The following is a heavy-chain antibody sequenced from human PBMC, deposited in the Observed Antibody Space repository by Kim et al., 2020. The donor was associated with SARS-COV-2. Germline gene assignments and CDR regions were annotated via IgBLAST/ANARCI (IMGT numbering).Heavy chain of an antibody. V-gene: IGHV4-39*01. CDR3: ARHGVVVTTDRDY. CDR1: GGSISSSSYY. D-gene: IGHD2-21*02. Sequence: SETLSLTCTVSGGSISSSSYYWGWIRQPPGKGLEWIGSIYYSGSTYYNPSLKSRVTISVDTSKNQFSLKLSSVTAADTAVYYCARHGVVVTTDRDYWGQGTLVTVSS. CDR2: IYYSGST. J-gene: IGHJ4*02.